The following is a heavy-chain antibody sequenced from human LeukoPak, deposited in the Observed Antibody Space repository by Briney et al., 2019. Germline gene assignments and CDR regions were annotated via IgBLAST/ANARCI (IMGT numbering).Heavy chain of an antibody. CDR2: ISGSGGST. Sequence: GSLRLSCAASGFTFSSYWMSWVRQAPGKGLEWVSAISGSGGSTYYADSVKGRFTISRDNSKNTLYLQMNSLRAEDTAVYYCARDTTSGYDYVWGSYRYFSHAFDIWGQGTMVTVSS. CDR1: GFTFSSYW. J-gene: IGHJ3*02. D-gene: IGHD3-16*02. CDR3: ARDTTSGYDYVWGSYRYFSHAFDI. V-gene: IGHV3-23*01.